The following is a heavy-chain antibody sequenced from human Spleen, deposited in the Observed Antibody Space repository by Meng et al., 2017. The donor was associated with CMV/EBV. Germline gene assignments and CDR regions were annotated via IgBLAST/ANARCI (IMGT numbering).Heavy chain of an antibody. CDR3: AREAHCSSSSCAVDY. V-gene: IGHV1-2*02. Sequence: ASVKVSCKASGYTFTAHYFHWVRQAPGQGLEWMGWIHPHRGDTNYAQQFQGRVTLTRDTSINTGYMELSRLRSDDTAVYYCAREAHCSSSSCAVDYWGQGTLVTVSS. CDR1: GYTFTAHY. CDR2: IHPHRGDT. J-gene: IGHJ4*02. D-gene: IGHD2-2*01.